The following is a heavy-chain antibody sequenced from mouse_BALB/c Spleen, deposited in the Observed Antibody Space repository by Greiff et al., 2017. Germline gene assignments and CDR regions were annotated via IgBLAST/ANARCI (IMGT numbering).Heavy chain of an antibody. D-gene: IGHD2-3*01. V-gene: IGHV5-12-1*01. Sequence: EVQLVESGGGLVQPGGSLKLSCAASGFAFSSYDMSWVRQTPEKRLEWVAYISSGGGSTYYPDTVKGRFTISRDNAKNTLYLQMSSLKSEDTAMYYCATLYLAYWGQGTLVTVSA. J-gene: IGHJ3*01. CDR2: ISSGGGST. CDR3: ATLYLAY. CDR1: GFAFSSYD.